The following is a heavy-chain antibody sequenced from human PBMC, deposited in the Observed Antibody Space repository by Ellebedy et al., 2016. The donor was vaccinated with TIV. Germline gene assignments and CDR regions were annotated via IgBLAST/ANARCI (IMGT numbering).Heavy chain of an antibody. CDR3: ARDASLGYYYYYMDV. Sequence: GGSLRLXXAASGFTFSDYYMSWIRQAPGKGLEWDSYISSSGASVYYADSVKGRFTISRDNANNSLFLQMNSLRAEDTAVYYCARDASLGYYYYYMDVWGKGTTVTVAS. D-gene: IGHD6-6*01. CDR1: GFTFSDYY. CDR2: ISSSGASV. V-gene: IGHV3-11*01. J-gene: IGHJ6*03.